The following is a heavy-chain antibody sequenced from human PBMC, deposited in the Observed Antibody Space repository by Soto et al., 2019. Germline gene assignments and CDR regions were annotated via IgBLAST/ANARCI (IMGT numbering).Heavy chain of an antibody. J-gene: IGHJ6*04. D-gene: IGHD6-6*01. CDR2: ISAYNGNT. CDR3: ARGRRALAARRYYYCGMDV. CDR1: GYTFTSYG. Sequence: QVQLVQSGAEVKKPGASVKVSCKASGYTFTSYGISLVRQAPGQGLEWLGWISAYNGNTNYAQKLQGRVTMTTDTSTSTASMGLRSLSSDDTAVYSCARGRRALAARRYYYCGMDVWGKRTQVTVSS. V-gene: IGHV1-18*01.